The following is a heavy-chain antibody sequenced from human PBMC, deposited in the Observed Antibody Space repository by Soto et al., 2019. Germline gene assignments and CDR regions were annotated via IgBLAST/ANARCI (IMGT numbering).Heavy chain of an antibody. J-gene: IGHJ6*02. CDR1: GFTFSSCA. D-gene: IGHD3-3*01. CDR2: ISGSGGST. CDR3: AKGTTRIVRFLEWSNYYGMDV. Sequence: PGGSLRLSCAASGFTFSSCALSWVRQAPGKGLEWVSAISGSGGSTYYADSVKGRFTISRDTSKNTLYLQRNSLRAEDTAGYYCAKGTTRIVRFLEWSNYYGMDVWGQGTTVTVSS. V-gene: IGHV3-23*01.